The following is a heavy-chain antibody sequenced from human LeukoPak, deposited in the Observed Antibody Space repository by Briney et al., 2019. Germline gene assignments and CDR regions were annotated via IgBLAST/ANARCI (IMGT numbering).Heavy chain of an antibody. CDR2: IYTSGST. D-gene: IGHD6-13*01. CDR1: GDSISNFY. V-gene: IGHV4-4*07. CDR3: ARDVVAAPGTWDY. J-gene: IGHJ4*02. Sequence: SETLSLTCTVSGDSISNFYWSWIRQPAEKGLEWIGRIYTSGSTNYNPSLKSRVTMSVDTSKNQFSLKLSSVTAADTAVYYCARDVVAAPGTWDYWGQGTLVTVSS.